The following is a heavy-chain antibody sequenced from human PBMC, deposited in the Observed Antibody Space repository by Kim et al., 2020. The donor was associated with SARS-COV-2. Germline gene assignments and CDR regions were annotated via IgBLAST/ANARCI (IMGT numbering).Heavy chain of an antibody. V-gene: IGHV3-48*03. Sequence: GGSLRLSCAVSGFTFSSYEMNWVRQAPGKGLEWVSYISKSGTGRQYADSVKGRFTISRDNAKNSLYLQMNGLRAEDTAFYYCAREVATTPDSFDIWGQGTLVTVSS. CDR2: ISKSGTGR. D-gene: IGHD5-12*01. CDR3: AREVATTPDSFDI. CDR1: GFTFSSYE. J-gene: IGHJ3*02.